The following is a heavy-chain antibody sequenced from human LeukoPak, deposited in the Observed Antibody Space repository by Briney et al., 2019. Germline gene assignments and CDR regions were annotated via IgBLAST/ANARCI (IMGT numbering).Heavy chain of an antibody. Sequence: ETLSLTCTVSGSSISSSSYYWGWIRQPPGKGLEWVSAISGSGGSTYYADSVKGRFTISRDNSKNTLYLPMNSLRAEDTAVYYCARDRTLRDSSSWPGPFWGQGTLVTVSS. J-gene: IGHJ4*02. D-gene: IGHD6-13*01. V-gene: IGHV3-23*01. CDR1: GSSISSSSYY. CDR3: ARDRTLRDSSSWPGPF. CDR2: ISGSGGST.